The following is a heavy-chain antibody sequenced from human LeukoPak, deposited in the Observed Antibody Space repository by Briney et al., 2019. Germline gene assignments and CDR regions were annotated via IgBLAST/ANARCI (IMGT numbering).Heavy chain of an antibody. D-gene: IGHD1-1*01. J-gene: IGHJ4*02. CDR3: ARGAYNWNDHYYFDY. Sequence: GSLRLSCAASGFSFSYYWMSWVRQAPGKGLEWVANIKQDGSEKYYVDSVKGRSTISRDSAKISLFLQMNSLRAEDTAVYYCARGAYNWNDHYYFDYWGQGTLVTVSS. CDR1: GFSFSYYW. CDR2: IKQDGSEK. V-gene: IGHV3-7*01.